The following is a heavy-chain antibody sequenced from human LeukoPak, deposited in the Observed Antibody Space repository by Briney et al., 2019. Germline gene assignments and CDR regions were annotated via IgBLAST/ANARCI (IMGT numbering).Heavy chain of an antibody. D-gene: IGHD2-2*01. J-gene: IGHJ3*02. V-gene: IGHV1-2*02. CDR1: GYTFTGYY. CDR3: ARPRYCSSTSCSNAFDI. CDR2: INPNSGGT. Sequence: ASVKVSCKASGYTFTGYYMHWVRQAPGQGLEWMGWINPNSGGTNYAQKFQGRVTMTRDTPISTAYMELSRLRSDDTAVYYCARPRYCSSTSCSNAFDIWGQGTMVTVSS.